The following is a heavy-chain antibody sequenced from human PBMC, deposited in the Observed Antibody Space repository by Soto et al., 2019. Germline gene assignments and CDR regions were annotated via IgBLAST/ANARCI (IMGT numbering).Heavy chain of an antibody. J-gene: IGHJ6*02. D-gene: IGHD1-26*01. CDR3: ARVSGGYYDGMDV. Sequence: QVQLQESGPGLVKPSGTLSLTCAVSGGSISSSNWWSWVRQPPGKGLEWIGEIYHSGSTNYNPSPKSRVTISVDKSKTQFSLKLSSVTAADTAVYYWARVSGGYYDGMDVWGQGTTVTVSS. CDR1: GGSISSSNW. CDR2: IYHSGST. V-gene: IGHV4-4*02.